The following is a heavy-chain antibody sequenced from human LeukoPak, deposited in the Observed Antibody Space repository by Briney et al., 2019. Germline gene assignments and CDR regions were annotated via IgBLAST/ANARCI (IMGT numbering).Heavy chain of an antibody. D-gene: IGHD3-10*01. CDR1: GGTFSSYA. V-gene: IGHV1-69*13. J-gene: IGHJ6*03. CDR3: ARGSKAYDYYGSGSNYYYYYMDV. Sequence: ASVKVSCKASGGTFSSYAISWVRQAPGQGLEWMGGIIPIFGTANYAQKFQGRVTITADESTSTAYMELSSLRSEDTAVYYCARGSKAYDYYGSGSNYYYYYMDVWGKGTTVTISS. CDR2: IIPIFGTA.